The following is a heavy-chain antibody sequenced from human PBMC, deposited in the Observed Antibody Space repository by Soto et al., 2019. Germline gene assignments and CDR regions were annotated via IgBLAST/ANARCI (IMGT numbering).Heavy chain of an antibody. CDR1: GGSFSGYY. V-gene: IGHV4-34*01. D-gene: IGHD6-13*01. Sequence: PSETLSLTCAVYGGSFSGYYWSWIRQPPGKGLEWIGEINHSGSANYNPSLKSRVTISVDTSKNQFSLKLSSVTAADTAVYYCARTTFSSSWHGVDYWGQGTLVTSPQ. J-gene: IGHJ4*02. CDR3: ARTTFSSSWHGVDY. CDR2: INHSGSA.